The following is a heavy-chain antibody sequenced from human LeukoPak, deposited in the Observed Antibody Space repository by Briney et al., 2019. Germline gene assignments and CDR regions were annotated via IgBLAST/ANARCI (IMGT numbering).Heavy chain of an antibody. J-gene: IGHJ4*02. D-gene: IGHD6-13*01. Sequence: SETLSLTCTVSGGSISSSSYYWGWIRQPPGKGLEWIGSIYYSGSTYYNPSLKSRVTISVDTSKNQFSLKLSSVTAADTAVYYCARGYSSSWRKDLDYWGQGTLVTVSS. V-gene: IGHV4-39*01. CDR2: IYYSGST. CDR1: GGSISSSSYY. CDR3: ARGYSSSWRKDLDY.